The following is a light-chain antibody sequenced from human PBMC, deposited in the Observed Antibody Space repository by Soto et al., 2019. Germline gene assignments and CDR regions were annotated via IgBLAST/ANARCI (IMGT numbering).Light chain of an antibody. V-gene: IGLV2-14*01. CDR3: SSFTGTNTLYV. J-gene: IGLJ1*01. CDR2: EVI. Sequence: QSVLTQPASVSGSPGQSITISCTGTSNDVGSYNHVSWYQQHPGKAPKLMIYEVIHRPSGVSNRFSGSKSDNTASLAISGLQSEDEADYYCSSFTGTNTLYVSGTGTKVTVL. CDR1: SNDVGSYNH.